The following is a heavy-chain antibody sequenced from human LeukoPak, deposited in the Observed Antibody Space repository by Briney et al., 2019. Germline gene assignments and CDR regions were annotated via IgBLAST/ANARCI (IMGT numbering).Heavy chain of an antibody. V-gene: IGHV3-23*01. Sequence: GGSLRLSCAASGFTFSSYAMSWVRQAPGKGLEWVSAISGSGGSTYYADSVKGRFTISRDNSKNTLYMQMNSLRAEDTAVYYCAKYGAKSYYYDSSGYYSFDYWGQGTLVTVSS. CDR3: AKYGAKSYYYDSSGYYSFDY. D-gene: IGHD3-22*01. CDR2: ISGSGGST. CDR1: GFTFSSYA. J-gene: IGHJ4*02.